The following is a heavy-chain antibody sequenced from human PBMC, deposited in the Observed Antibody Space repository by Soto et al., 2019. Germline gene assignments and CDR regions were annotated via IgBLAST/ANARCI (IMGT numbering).Heavy chain of an antibody. J-gene: IGHJ4*02. CDR2: IWHAGGNK. Sequence: GGSMRLSCAASGFTFSIYWMHWVRQAPGKGLEWVAFIWHAGGNKFYAESVKGRFTISRDNSKNTLYLQMTSLSAEDTAMYYCARDGDVNTGFGKDYWGQGALVTVSS. CDR1: GFTFSIYW. D-gene: IGHD3-16*01. V-gene: IGHV3-33*01. CDR3: ARDGDVNTGFGKDY.